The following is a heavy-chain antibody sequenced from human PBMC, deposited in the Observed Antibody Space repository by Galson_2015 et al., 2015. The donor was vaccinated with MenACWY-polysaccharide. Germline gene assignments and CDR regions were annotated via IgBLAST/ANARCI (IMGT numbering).Heavy chain of an antibody. D-gene: IGHD5-18*01. V-gene: IGHV4-61*02. CDR1: GGSISSDSYY. CDR2: IYTSGST. J-gene: IGHJ5*02. CDR3: ARDCVERGYSFGCLLP. Sequence: TCTVSGGSISSDSYYWSWIRQPAGKGLEWIGRIYTSGSTSYNPSLKSRVTISIDTSKNQFSLKLSSVTAADTAVYYCARDCVERGYSFGCLLPWGQGTLVTVSS.